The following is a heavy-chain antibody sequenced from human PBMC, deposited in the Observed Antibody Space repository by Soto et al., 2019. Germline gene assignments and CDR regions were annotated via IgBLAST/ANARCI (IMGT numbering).Heavy chain of an antibody. CDR3: ARQRTGAYVS. CDR1: GFTFSNYW. Sequence: RLSCAASGFTFSNYWMSWVRQAPGKGLEWVANINLDGSETYYVDSVKGRFTISRDNAKNSLYLQMHSLGAEETAVYYCARQRTGAYVSWSQGTLVTVSS. CDR2: INLDGSET. V-gene: IGHV3-7*01. D-gene: IGHD1-1*01. J-gene: IGHJ5*02.